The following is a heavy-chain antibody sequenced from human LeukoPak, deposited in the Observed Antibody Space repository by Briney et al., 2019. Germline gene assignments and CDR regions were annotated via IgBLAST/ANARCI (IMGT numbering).Heavy chain of an antibody. CDR3: ARALSGSYYNAFDI. CDR2: ISYDGSNK. Sequence: GGSLRLSCAASGFTFSSYGMHWVRQAPGKGLEWVAVISYDGSNKYYADSVKGRFTISRDNSKNTLYLQMNSLRAEDTAVYYCARALSGSYYNAFDIWGQGTMVTVSS. J-gene: IGHJ3*02. V-gene: IGHV3-30*03. D-gene: IGHD1-26*01. CDR1: GFTFSSYG.